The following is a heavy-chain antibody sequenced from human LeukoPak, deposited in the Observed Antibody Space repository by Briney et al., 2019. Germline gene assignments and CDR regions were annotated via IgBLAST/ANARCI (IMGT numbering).Heavy chain of an antibody. CDR1: GGSISSSSYY. V-gene: IGHV4-39*01. D-gene: IGHD5-18*01. Sequence: ETLSLTCTVSGGSISSSSYYWGWIRQPPGKGLEWIGSIYYSGSTYYNPSLKSRVTISVDTSKNQFSLKLSSVTAADTAVYYCARISRSRGYSYAFDYWGQGTLVTVSS. CDR3: ARISRSRGYSYAFDY. CDR2: IYYSGST. J-gene: IGHJ4*02.